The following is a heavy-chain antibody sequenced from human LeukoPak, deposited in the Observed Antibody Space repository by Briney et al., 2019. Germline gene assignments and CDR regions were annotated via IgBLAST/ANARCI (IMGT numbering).Heavy chain of an antibody. CDR3: ARALGGWYDY. D-gene: IGHD6-19*01. CDR1: GGTFSSYA. CDR2: IIPIFGTA. J-gene: IGHJ4*02. V-gene: IGHV1-69*05. Sequence: SVKVSCKASGGTFSSYAISWVRQAPGQGLEWMGGIIPIFGTANYAQKLQGRVTMTTDTSTSTAYMELRSLRSDDTAVYYCARALGGWYDYWGQGTLVTVSS.